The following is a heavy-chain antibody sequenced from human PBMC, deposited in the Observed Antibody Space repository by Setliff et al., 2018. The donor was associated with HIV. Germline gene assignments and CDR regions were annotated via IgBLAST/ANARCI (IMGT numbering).Heavy chain of an antibody. D-gene: IGHD3-10*01. CDR3: ARHRVITGSFDY. CDR2: IYYSGSA. CDR1: GESLSDYS. Sequence: KPSETLSLTCGVYGESLSDYSWNWIRQPPGKGLEWIGSIYYSGSAYYNPSLKSRVTISVDTSKNQFSLKLNSVTAADTAVFYCARHRVITGSFDYWGQGTLVTVSS. V-gene: IGHV4-39*01. J-gene: IGHJ4*02.